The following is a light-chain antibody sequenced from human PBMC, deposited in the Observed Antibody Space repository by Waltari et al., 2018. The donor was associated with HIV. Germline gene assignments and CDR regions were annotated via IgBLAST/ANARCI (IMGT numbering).Light chain of an antibody. CDR1: QSIFYGFNNKSF. CDR3: HQYFGSPQT. CDR2: WAS. J-gene: IGKJ1*01. Sequence: DILLTQFPDSLAVSLGERATINCRSRQSIFYGFNNKSFLAWYQQKPGQPPKLLIFWASIREFGVPDRFSGSWSGADFSLTISRLQAEDAALYFCHQYFGSPQTFGQGTKVEIK. V-gene: IGKV4-1*01.